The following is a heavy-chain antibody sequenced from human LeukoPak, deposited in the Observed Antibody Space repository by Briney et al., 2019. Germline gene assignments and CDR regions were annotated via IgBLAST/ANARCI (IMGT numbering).Heavy chain of an antibody. D-gene: IGHD5-18*01. CDR2: MYNSGRT. CDR3: AGLAKDLKRTAMVIGDDYYGIDV. J-gene: IGHJ6*02. V-gene: IGHV4-59*08. CDR1: GASIRSHF. Sequence: SETLSLTCIVSGASIRSHFWSWIRRPPGKALEWIGYMYNSGRTNYNPFLKSRVTISVDTSKNQFSLKLSSVTAADTAVYYCAGLAKDLKRTAMVIGDDYYGIDVWGQGTTVTVSS.